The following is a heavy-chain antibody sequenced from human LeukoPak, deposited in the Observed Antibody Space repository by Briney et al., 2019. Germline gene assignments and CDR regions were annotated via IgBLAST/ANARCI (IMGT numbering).Heavy chain of an antibody. V-gene: IGHV1-2*06. CDR2: INPNSGGT. Sequence: ASVKVSCKASGYTFTDYYMHWVRQAPRQGLEWMGRINPNSGGTNYAQKFQGRVTITRDTSISTAYMEVSSLRSDDTAVYYCGRAPPSAANWFDPWGQGTLVTVSS. J-gene: IGHJ5*02. CDR3: GRAPPSAANWFDP. D-gene: IGHD6-13*01. CDR1: GYTFTDYY.